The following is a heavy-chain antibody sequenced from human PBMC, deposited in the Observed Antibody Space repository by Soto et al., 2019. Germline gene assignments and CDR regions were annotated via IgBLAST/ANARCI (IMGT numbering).Heavy chain of an antibody. CDR1: GFTFSSFW. CDR3: AKRGVDTFGLSY. V-gene: IGHV3-74*01. CDR2: INTDGSST. J-gene: IGHJ4*02. Sequence: EVQLVESGGGLVQPGGSLRLSCAVSGFTFSSFWMHWVRQAPGEGLVWVSRINTDGSSTSYADSVKGRFTNSRDNAKNTLYLQMNSLRVKDTAMYYCAKRGVDTFGLSYWGQGTLVTVSS. D-gene: IGHD3-10*01.